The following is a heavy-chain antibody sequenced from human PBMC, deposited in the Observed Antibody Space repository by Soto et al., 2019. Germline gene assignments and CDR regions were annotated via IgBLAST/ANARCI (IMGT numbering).Heavy chain of an antibody. CDR1: GFSLTTYDMG. V-gene: IGHV2-5*02. Sequence: SGPTLVNPTQTLTLTCAFSGFSLTTYDMGVAWIRQPPGKALEWLALIYWDDDKRYSPSLKDRLAISKDTSRNRVVLTITTMDPGDTATYFCAHAGDYDLLTFDHWGPGTLVTVSS. CDR3: AHAGDYDLLTFDH. CDR2: IYWDDDK. J-gene: IGHJ4*02. D-gene: IGHD4-17*01.